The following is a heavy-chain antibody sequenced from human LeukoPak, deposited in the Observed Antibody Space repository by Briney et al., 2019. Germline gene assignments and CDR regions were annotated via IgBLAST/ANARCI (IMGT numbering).Heavy chain of an antibody. D-gene: IGHD6-25*01. Sequence: ASVKVSCKASGYTFTSYGISWVRQAPGQGPEWMGIINPRGGSTDYAQKFEGRVTMTSDTSTSTVYMELNDLTSEDTAVYFCARVGITAATADYWGQGTLVTVSS. V-gene: IGHV1-46*01. J-gene: IGHJ4*02. CDR2: INPRGGST. CDR1: GYTFTSYG. CDR3: ARVGITAATADY.